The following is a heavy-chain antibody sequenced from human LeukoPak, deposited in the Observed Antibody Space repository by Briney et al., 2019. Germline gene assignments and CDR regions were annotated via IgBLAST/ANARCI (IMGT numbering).Heavy chain of an antibody. J-gene: IGHJ4*02. Sequence: GGSLRLSCAASGFTFSSYSMNWVRQAPGKGLEWVSSISSSSSYIYYADSVKGRFTISRDNAKNSLYLQMNSLRAEDTAVYYCARGLLVRGEQPIYWGQGTLVTVSS. D-gene: IGHD3-10*01. CDR1: GFTFSSYS. CDR2: ISSSSSYI. V-gene: IGHV3-21*01. CDR3: ARGLLVRGEQPIY.